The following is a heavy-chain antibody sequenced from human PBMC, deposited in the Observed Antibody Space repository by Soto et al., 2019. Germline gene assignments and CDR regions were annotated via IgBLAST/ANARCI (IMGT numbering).Heavy chain of an antibody. CDR3: ETSHGNAGRFPEY. CDR2: IYPGDSDT. Sequence: GESLKISCKGSGYTFTSYWISWVRQMPGEGLGWMGAIYPGDSDTRYSPSFQGQVTISADKSISSAYMQWSSLQASDSAIYYCETSHGNAGRFPEYWGQGTVATVSS. J-gene: IGHJ4*02. CDR1: GYTFTSYW. V-gene: IGHV5-51*01.